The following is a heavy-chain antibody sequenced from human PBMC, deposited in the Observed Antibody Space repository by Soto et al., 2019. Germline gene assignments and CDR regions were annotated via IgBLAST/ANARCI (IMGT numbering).Heavy chain of an antibody. CDR1: GFDFNRYS. CDR3: TSSTSPDAY. V-gene: IGHV3-48*04. D-gene: IGHD2-2*01. Sequence: EVQLVESGGGLVQPGGSLRLSCVASGFDFNRYSMNWVRQAPGKGLEWISYINSGSTSVFYADSVRGRFTISRDNAKNSLYLQVNSLRAEDTAVYYCTSSTSPDAYWGQGTLVTVSS. J-gene: IGHJ4*02. CDR2: INSGSTSV.